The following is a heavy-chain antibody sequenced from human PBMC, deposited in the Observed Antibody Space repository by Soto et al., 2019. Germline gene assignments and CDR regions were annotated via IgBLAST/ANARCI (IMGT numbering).Heavy chain of an antibody. D-gene: IGHD7-27*01. CDR2: IYLDDDK. Sequence: QITLKESGPTLVKPTQTLTLTCTFSGFSLSTSGVGVGWNRQPPGKALEWLALIYLDDDKRYSPSLKSRLTITKDTSKNQVVLTMTNMDPVDTATYYCAHSLIPNWGSRGAFDYWGQGTLVTVSS. CDR1: GFSLSTSGVG. J-gene: IGHJ4*02. CDR3: AHSLIPNWGSRGAFDY. V-gene: IGHV2-5*02.